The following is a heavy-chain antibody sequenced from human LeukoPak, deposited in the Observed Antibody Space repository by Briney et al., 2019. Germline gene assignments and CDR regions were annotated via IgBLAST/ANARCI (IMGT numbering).Heavy chain of an antibody. CDR3: ARDISRGATSAFDI. V-gene: IGHV1-8*03. D-gene: IGHD1-26*01. CDR1: GYTFTSSD. CDR2: MNPNSGNT. Sequence: GASVKVSCKASGYTFTSSDINWVRQATGQGLERMGWMNPNSGNTGYEQKFQGRVTITRDTSISTAYMELSSLRSEDTAVYYCARDISRGATSAFDIWGQGTMVTVSS. J-gene: IGHJ3*02.